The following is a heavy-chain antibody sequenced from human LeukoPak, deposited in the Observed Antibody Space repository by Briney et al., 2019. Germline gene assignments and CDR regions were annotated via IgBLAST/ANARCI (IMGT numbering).Heavy chain of an antibody. V-gene: IGHV3-23*01. CDR3: AKGGKWDVTPFDY. J-gene: IGHJ4*02. CDR1: GFTFSNYA. CDR2: ISGGGGST. D-gene: IGHD1-26*01. Sequence: GGSLRLSCAASGFTFSNYAMHWVRQAPGKGLEWVSTISGGGGSTYYADSVKGRLTISRDNSKNTLYLQVNSLRAEDTAVYYCAKGGKWDVTPFDYWGRGTLVTVSS.